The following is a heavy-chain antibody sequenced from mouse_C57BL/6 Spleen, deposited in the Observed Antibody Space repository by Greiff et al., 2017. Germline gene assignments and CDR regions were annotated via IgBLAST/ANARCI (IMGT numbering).Heavy chain of an antibody. V-gene: IGHV5-17*01. CDR2: ISSGSSTI. D-gene: IGHD2-5*01. CDR3: ATYSNYFDY. J-gene: IGHJ2*01. CDR1: GFTFSDYG. Sequence: EVQVVESGGGLVKPGGSLKLSCAASGFTFSDYGMHWVRQAPEKGLEWVAYISSGSSTIYYADTVKGRFTFSRDKAMNTLFLQMTSLRSEDTAMYYCATYSNYFDYWGQGTTLTVSS.